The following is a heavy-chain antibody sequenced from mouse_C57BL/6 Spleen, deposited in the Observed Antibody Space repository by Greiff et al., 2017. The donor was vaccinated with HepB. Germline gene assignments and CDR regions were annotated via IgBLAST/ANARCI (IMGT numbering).Heavy chain of an antibody. CDR1: GFTFSSYA. D-gene: IGHD1-1*01. V-gene: IGHV5-4*01. CDR3: ARDWDDGSSYYAMDY. CDR2: ISDGGSYT. J-gene: IGHJ4*01. Sequence: EVMLVESGGGLVKPGGSLKLSCAASGFTFSSYAMSWVRQTPEKRLEWVATISDGGSYTYYPDNVKGRFTISRDNAKNNLYLQMSHLKSEDTAMYYCARDWDDGSSYYAMDYWGQGTSVTVSS.